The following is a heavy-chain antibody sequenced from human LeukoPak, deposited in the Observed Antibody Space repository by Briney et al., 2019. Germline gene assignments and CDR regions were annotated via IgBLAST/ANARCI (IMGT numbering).Heavy chain of an antibody. D-gene: IGHD6-13*01. V-gene: IGHV4-30-2*01. CDR3: ARDSSEAAAADY. CDR2: IYHSGST. CDR1: GGSISSGGYY. Sequence: SETLSLTCTVSGGSISSGGYYWSWIRQPPGKGLGWIGYIYHSGSTYYNPSLKSRVTISVDRSKNQFSLKLSSVTAADTAVYYCARDSSEAAAADYWGQGTLVTVSS. J-gene: IGHJ4*02.